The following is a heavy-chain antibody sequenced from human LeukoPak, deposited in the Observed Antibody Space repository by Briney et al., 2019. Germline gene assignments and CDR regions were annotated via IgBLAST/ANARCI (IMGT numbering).Heavy chain of an antibody. J-gene: IGHJ4*02. V-gene: IGHV3-7*01. Sequence: PSETLSLTCTLSGDSISNYYWSWVRQPPGKGLEWVANINNDAKEKYYVDSVMGRFTISRDNAKNSLYLQMNSLTVEDTAVYFCARSPTTGTTDFWGQGTLVTVSS. CDR1: GDSISNYY. D-gene: IGHD1-1*01. CDR2: INNDAKEK. CDR3: ARSPTTGTTDF.